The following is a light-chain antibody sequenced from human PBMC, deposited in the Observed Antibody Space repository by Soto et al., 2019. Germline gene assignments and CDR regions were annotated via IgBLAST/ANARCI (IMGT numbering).Light chain of an antibody. CDR2: EVS. J-gene: IGLJ3*02. CDR3: SAYTTTTLL. V-gene: IGLV2-14*01. Sequence: QSVLTQPASVSGSPGQSITISCTGTSSDIGSNNYVSWFQQRPGKAPTLIIYEVSNRPSGVSNHFSGSKSGNTASLTISGLLPEDEADYYCSAYTTTTLLFGGGTKLTVL. CDR1: SSDIGSNNY.